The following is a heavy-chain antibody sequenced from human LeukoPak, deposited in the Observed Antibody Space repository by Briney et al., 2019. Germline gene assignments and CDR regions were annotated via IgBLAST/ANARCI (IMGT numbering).Heavy chain of an antibody. J-gene: IGHJ5*02. Sequence: PSQTLSLTCTVSGGSISSGGYYWSWIRQHPGKGLEWIGYIYYSGSTYYNPSLKSRVTMSVDTSKNQFSLKLSSVTAADTAVYYCARDRGTRNYGDFNWFDPWGQGTLVTVSS. CDR1: GGSISSGGYY. CDR3: ARDRGTRNYGDFNWFDP. V-gene: IGHV4-31*03. CDR2: IYYSGST. D-gene: IGHD4-17*01.